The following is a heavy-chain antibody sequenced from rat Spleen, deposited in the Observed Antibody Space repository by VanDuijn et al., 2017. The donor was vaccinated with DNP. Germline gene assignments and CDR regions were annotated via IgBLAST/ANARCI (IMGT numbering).Heavy chain of an antibody. CDR1: GFTFSNYD. D-gene: IGHD1-4*01. V-gene: IGHV5-7*01. Sequence: EVQLVESGGGLVQPGRSMKLSCAASGFTFSNYDMAWVRQAPKKGLEWVATISYDGSSTYYRDSVKGRFTISRDNAKSTLYLQMDSLRSEDTATYYCTTDYPDYFDYWGQGVMVTVSS. CDR3: TTDYPDYFDY. CDR2: ISYDGSST. J-gene: IGHJ2*01.